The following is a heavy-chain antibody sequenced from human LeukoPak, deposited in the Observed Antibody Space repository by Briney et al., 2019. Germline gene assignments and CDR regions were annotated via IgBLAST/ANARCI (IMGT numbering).Heavy chain of an antibody. CDR1: GYSISSTYY. CDR3: VRVNTPVATFDY. Sequence: SETLSLTCTVSGYSISSTYYGGWIRQPPGQGLEWIATISHSGSTYYHPCLRSRVTISIGTSKNKFSLKLSSVTAADTAVYYCVRVNTPVATFDYWGQGTLVTVSS. CDR2: ISHSGST. V-gene: IGHV4-38-2*02. J-gene: IGHJ4*02. D-gene: IGHD5-18*01.